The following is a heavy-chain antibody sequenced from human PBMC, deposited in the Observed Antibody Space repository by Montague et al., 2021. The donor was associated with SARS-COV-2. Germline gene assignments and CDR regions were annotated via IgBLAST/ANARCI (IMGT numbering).Heavy chain of an antibody. CDR2: IYYSGST. CDR3: ARGGVTIFGVVITGKGLFRY. D-gene: IGHD3-3*01. CDR1: GVSISSYY. V-gene: IGHV4-59*12. J-gene: IGHJ4*02. Sequence: SETLSLTCTVSGVSISSYYWSWIRQPPGKGLEWIGYIYYSGSTNYNPSLKSRVTISVDTSKNQFSLKLSSVTAADTAVYYCARGGVTIFGVVITGKGLFRYWGQGTLVTVSS.